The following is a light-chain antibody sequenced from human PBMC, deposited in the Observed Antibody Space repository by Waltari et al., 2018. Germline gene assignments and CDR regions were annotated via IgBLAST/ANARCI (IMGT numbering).Light chain of an antibody. V-gene: IGKV2-28*01. Sequence: QSTRHRNGNTYLDWYRLKPGQPPQVLVYLGSNPASVVPDRFRGSGAGTDFTLEISRVEAEDVGVYYCMHALQTPLTFGGGTKVEIK. CDR1: QSTRHRNGNTY. CDR2: LGS. J-gene: IGKJ4*01. CDR3: MHALQTPLT.